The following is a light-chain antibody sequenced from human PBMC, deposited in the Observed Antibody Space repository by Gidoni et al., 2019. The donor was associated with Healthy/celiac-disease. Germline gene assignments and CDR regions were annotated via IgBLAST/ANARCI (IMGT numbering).Light chain of an antibody. J-gene: IGKJ4*01. CDR2: LGS. Sequence: DIVMTQSPLSLPVTPGEPASISCRSSQNLLHSNGYNYLDWYLQKPGQSPQLLIYLGSNRASGVAGRFSGSGSGTDFTLKISRVEVEDVGVYYCMQALQTPTFGGGTKVEIK. CDR1: QNLLHSNGYNY. CDR3: MQALQTPT. V-gene: IGKV2-28*01.